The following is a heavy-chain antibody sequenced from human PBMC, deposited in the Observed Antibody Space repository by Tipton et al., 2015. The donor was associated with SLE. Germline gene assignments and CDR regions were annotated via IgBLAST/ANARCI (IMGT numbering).Heavy chain of an antibody. J-gene: IGHJ4*02. CDR2: ISGSGGST. V-gene: IGHV3-23*01. CDR3: AKALVVVLAATPCYFYY. Sequence: SLRLSCAASGFTFSSYDMSWVRQAPGKGLEWVSAISGSGGSTYYADSVKGRFTISRDNSKNTLYLQMNSLRAEDTAVYYCAKALVVVLAATPCYFYYWFQGTLAAVSS. CDR1: GFTFSSYD. D-gene: IGHD2-15*01.